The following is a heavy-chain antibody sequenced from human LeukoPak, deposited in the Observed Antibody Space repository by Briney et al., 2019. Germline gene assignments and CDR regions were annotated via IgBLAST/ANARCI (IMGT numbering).Heavy chain of an antibody. V-gene: IGHV4-31*03. D-gene: IGHD5-12*01. J-gene: IGHJ4*02. Sequence: SQTLSLTCTVSGGSFSSSSYYWTWIRQHPGGGLEWIGSIYYRGSTYHSPSLKSRLTITVDTSKSQFSLNLRSVTAADTAVYYCARDGGGYDLKYWGRGTLVTVSS. CDR3: ARDGGGYDLKY. CDR2: IYYRGST. CDR1: GGSFSSSSYY.